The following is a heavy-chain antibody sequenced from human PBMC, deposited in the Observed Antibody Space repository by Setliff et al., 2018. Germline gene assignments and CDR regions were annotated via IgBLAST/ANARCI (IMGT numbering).Heavy chain of an antibody. Sequence: PGESLKISCAASGFIFDDYGMGWVRQVPGKGLEWVSGINWNGGSTSYADSVKGRFTISGDNAKNSLYLQMNSLRVEDTAFFYCARVGPSQGIAVATYFFDYWGQGTLVTVSS. D-gene: IGHD6-19*01. CDR1: GFIFDDYG. CDR2: INWNGGST. CDR3: ARVGPSQGIAVATYFFDY. V-gene: IGHV3-20*04. J-gene: IGHJ4*02.